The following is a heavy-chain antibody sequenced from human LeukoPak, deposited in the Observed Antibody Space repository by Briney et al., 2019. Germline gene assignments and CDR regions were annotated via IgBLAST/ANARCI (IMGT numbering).Heavy chain of an antibody. CDR1: GGSISSGGYY. J-gene: IGHJ4*02. V-gene: IGHV4-30-2*01. CDR3: AKVYGDYYFDY. D-gene: IGHD4-17*01. Sequence: SETLSLTCTVSGGSISSGGYYWSWIRQPPGKGLEWIGYIFHSGSTYYNPSLKSRVTISVDRSKNQFSLKLSSVTAADTAVYYCAKVYGDYYFDYWGQGTLVTVSS. CDR2: IFHSGST.